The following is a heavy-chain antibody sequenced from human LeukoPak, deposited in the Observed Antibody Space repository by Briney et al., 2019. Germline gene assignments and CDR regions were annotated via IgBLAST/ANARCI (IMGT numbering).Heavy chain of an antibody. J-gene: IGHJ3*02. V-gene: IGHV4-34*01. Sequence: SETLSLTCAVYGGSFSGYYWSWIRQPPGKGLEWIGEINHSGSTNYNPPLKSRVTISVDTSKNQFSLKLSSVTAADTAVYYCRGVGAFDIWGQGTMVTVSS. CDR2: INHSGST. D-gene: IGHD3-16*01. CDR3: RGVGAFDI. CDR1: GGSFSGYY.